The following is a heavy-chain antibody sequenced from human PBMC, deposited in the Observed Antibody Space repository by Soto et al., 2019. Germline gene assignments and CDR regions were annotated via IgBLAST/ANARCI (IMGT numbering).Heavy chain of an antibody. D-gene: IGHD3-10*01. CDR1: GFTFSTYG. J-gene: IGHJ6*02. Sequence: GGSLRLSCAASGFTFSTYGMHWVRQAPGKGLEWVALISYDGSNRNSADSVKGRFTISRDNSKNTLYLQMNSLRVEDTAVYYCAKDEVRTPSLYAMDVWDQGTTVTVSS. CDR3: AKDEVRTPSLYAMDV. V-gene: IGHV3-30*18. CDR2: ISYDGSNR.